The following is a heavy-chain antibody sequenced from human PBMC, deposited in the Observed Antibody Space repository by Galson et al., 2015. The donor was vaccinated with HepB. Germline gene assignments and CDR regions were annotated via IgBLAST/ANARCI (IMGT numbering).Heavy chain of an antibody. Sequence: LSLTCTVSGGSISSGSYYWSWIRQPAGKGLEWIGRIYTSGSTNYNPSLKSRVTMSVDTSKNQFSLKLSSVTAADTAVYYCARADGKGRYYFDYWGQGTPVTVSS. J-gene: IGHJ4*02. CDR3: ARADGKGRYYFDY. V-gene: IGHV4-61*02. CDR2: IYTSGST. CDR1: GGSISSGSYY. D-gene: IGHD4-23*01.